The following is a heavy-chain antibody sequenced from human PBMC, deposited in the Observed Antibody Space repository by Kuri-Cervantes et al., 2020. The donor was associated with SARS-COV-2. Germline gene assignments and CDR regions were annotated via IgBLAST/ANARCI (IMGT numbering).Heavy chain of an antibody. D-gene: IGHD2-2*01. Sequence: GGSLRLSCAASGFTFSSYAMHWVRQAPGKGLEWVAVISYDGSNKYYADSVKGRFTISRDNSKNTLYLQMNSLRAEDTAVHYCARAPIYCSSTSCYGAYGMDVWGQGTTVTVSS. J-gene: IGHJ6*02. CDR2: ISYDGSNK. CDR3: ARAPIYCSSTSCYGAYGMDV. CDR1: GFTFSSYA. V-gene: IGHV3-30-3*01.